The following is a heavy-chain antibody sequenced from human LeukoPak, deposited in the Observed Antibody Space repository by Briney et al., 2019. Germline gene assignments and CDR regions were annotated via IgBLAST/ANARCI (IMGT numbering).Heavy chain of an antibody. CDR3: AMGMITFGGVIVMPEVY. V-gene: IGHV4-61*02. CDR1: GGSISSGSYY. Sequence: SETLSLTCAVSGGSISSGSYYWSWIRQPAGKGLEWIGRIYTSGSTNYNPSLKSRVTISVDTSKNQFSLKLSSVTAADTAVYYCAMGMITFGGVIVMPEVYWGQGTLVTVSS. CDR2: IYTSGST. J-gene: IGHJ4*02. D-gene: IGHD3-16*02.